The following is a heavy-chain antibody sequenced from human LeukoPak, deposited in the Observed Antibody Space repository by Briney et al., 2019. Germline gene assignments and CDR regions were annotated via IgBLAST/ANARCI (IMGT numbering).Heavy chain of an antibody. J-gene: IGHJ4*02. CDR3: ATAPGGYDSSGYLY. CDR2: FDPEDGET. CDR1: GYTFTSYA. D-gene: IGHD3-22*01. Sequence: GASVKVSCKASGYTFTSYAMHWVRQAPGKGLEWMGGFDPEDGETIYAQKFQGRVTMTEDTSTDTAYMELSSLRSEDTAVYYCATAPGGYDSSGYLYWGQGTLVTVSS. V-gene: IGHV1-24*01.